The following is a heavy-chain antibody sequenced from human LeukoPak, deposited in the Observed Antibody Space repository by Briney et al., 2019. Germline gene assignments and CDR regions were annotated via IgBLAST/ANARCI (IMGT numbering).Heavy chain of an antibody. D-gene: IGHD2-2*01. CDR1: GFTFSDYN. Sequence: PGGSLRLSCAASGFTFSDYNMSWVRQAPGKGLGWVSYISSSSSYTNYADSVKGRFTISRDNAKNSLYLQMNSLIADDTAVYSCARSGSIAVEVPAATLVDYWGQGTLVTVSS. V-gene: IGHV3-11*03. J-gene: IGHJ4*02. CDR3: ARSGSIAVEVPAATLVDY. CDR2: ISSSSSYT.